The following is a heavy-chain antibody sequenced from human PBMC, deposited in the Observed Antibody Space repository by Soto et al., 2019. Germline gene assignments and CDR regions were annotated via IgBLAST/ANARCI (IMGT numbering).Heavy chain of an antibody. V-gene: IGHV4-59*08. Sequence: SETLSLTCTVSGGSISSYYWSWIRQPPGKGLEWIGYIYYSGSTNYNPSLKSRVTISVDTSKNQFSLKLSSVTAADTAVYYCARLHTGYYYYYYMDVWGKGTTVTVSS. CDR2: IYYSGST. CDR3: ARLHTGYYYYYYMDV. CDR1: GGSISSYY. J-gene: IGHJ6*03.